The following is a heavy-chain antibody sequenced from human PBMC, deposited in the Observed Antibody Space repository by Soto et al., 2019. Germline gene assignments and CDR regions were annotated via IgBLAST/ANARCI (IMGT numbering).Heavy chain of an antibody. CDR3: ARHPGKDEAIDY. J-gene: IGHJ4*02. Sequence: QVQLVESGGGVVQPGRSLRLSCVASGFTFSNYGLHWVRQAPGKGLEWVAIIWHDGKNKDYADSVKGRFTVSRDNSKNALYLQMNSLTAGDTAVYHCARHPGKDEAIDYWGPGTLVTVSS. CDR2: IWHDGKNK. V-gene: IGHV3-33*01. CDR1: GFTFSNYG.